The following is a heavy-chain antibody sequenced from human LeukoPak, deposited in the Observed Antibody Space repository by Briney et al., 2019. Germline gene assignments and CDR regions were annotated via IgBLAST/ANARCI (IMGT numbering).Heavy chain of an antibody. CDR1: VFTFLESA. Sequence: ASVRVSCQHHVFTFLESAAQRPGHTRGQRLDSTGWIVVGSGNTNYGQKFAERVSISRDMSTNTAYMELSGLRSEDTAVYYCVADVVSAVGVLASWGQAALLTVSS. CDR3: VADVVSAVGVLAS. CDR2: IVVGSGNT. D-gene: IGHD2-8*01. V-gene: IGHV1-58*01. J-gene: IGHJ5*02.